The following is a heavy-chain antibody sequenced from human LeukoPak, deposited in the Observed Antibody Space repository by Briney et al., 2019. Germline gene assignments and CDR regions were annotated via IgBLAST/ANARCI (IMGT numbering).Heavy chain of an antibody. CDR1: GYTFTSYD. D-gene: IGHD3-22*01. CDR3: ARRRIVVGWFDP. Sequence: ASVKVSCKASGYTFTSYDINWVRQATGQGLEWMGWMNPNSGNTGYAQKFQGRVTMTRNTSISTAYMELSSLRSEDTAVYYCARRRIVVGWFDPWGRGTLVTVSS. J-gene: IGHJ5*02. V-gene: IGHV1-8*01. CDR2: MNPNSGNT.